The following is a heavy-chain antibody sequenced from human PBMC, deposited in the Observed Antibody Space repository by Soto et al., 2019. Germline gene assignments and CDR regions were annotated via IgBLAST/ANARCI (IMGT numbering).Heavy chain of an antibody. V-gene: IGHV3-74*01. Sequence: GGSLRLSCAASGFTFSSYWMHWVRQAPGKGLVWVSRINSDGSSTSYADSVKGRFTISRDNAKNTLYLQMNSLRAEDTAVYYCARDDTYYDFWSGYWDYYYYGMDVWGQGTTVTVSS. J-gene: IGHJ6*02. CDR3: ARDDTYYDFWSGYWDYYYYGMDV. D-gene: IGHD3-3*01. CDR2: INSDGSST. CDR1: GFTFSSYW.